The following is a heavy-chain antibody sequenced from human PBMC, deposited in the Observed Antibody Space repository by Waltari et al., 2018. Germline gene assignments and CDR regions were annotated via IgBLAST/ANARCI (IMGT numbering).Heavy chain of an antibody. D-gene: IGHD4-17*01. J-gene: IGHJ6*02. CDR1: GGSISSSSYY. Sequence: QLQLQESGPGLVKPSETLSLTCTVSGGSISSSSYYWGWIRQPPGKGLEWIGSIYYRGSTYSNPSLKVRGTISVDTSKNQFSLKLSSVTAADTAVYYCANYGDYVIRGYYYYGMDVWGQGTTVTVSS. CDR2: IYYRGST. CDR3: ANYGDYVIRGYYYYGMDV. V-gene: IGHV4-39*07.